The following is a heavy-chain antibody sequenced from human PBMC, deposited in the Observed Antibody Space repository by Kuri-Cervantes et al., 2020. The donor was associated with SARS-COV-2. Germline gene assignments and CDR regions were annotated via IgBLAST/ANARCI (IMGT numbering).Heavy chain of an antibody. J-gene: IGHJ4*02. V-gene: IGHV4-30-2*01. Sequence: SETLSLTCAVSGGSISSGGYSWSWIRQPPGKGLEWIGYIYHSGSTYYNPSLKSRVTISVDTSKNQFSLKLSSVTAADTAVYYCARGSILLWFGESPPDYWGQGTRVTCYS. CDR2: IYHSGST. CDR1: GGSISSGGYS. CDR3: ARGSILLWFGESPPDY. D-gene: IGHD3-10*01.